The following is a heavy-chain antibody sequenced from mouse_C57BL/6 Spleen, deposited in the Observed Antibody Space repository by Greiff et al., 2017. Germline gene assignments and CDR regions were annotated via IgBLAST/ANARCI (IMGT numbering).Heavy chain of an antibody. Sequence: QVQLQQSGAELARPGASVKMSCKASGYTFTSYTMHWVKQRPGQGLEWIGYINPSSGYTKYNQKFKDKATLTADKSSSTAYMQLSSLTSEDSAVYYCASGNDYEAMDYWGQGTSVTVSS. CDR3: ASGNDYEAMDY. CDR2: INPSSGYT. J-gene: IGHJ4*01. D-gene: IGHD2-4*01. CDR1: GYTFTSYT. V-gene: IGHV1-4*01.